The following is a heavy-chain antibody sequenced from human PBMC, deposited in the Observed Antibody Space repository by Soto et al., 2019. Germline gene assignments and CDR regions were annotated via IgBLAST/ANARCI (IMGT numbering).Heavy chain of an antibody. V-gene: IGHV4-59*11. D-gene: IGHD3-10*01. CDR1: GGSIDYHY. CDR3: ARDITSWFPHYRTDA. Sequence: PSKTLKLTCTISGGSIDYHYWSWIRQPPGKGLEWLGDVSDSGRTNYNPSLRSRVTISVDTSKNQFSLRLNSVTAADTAVYYCARDITSWFPHYRTDASRQPTTTTFPS. J-gene: IGHJ6*02. CDR2: VSDSGRT.